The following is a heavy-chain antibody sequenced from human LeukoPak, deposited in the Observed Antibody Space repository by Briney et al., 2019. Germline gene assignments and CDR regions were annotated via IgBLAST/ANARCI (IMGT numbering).Heavy chain of an antibody. CDR2: INPNTGAT. CDR1: GYTFTGYY. CDR3: ARDRVGSGWPRPWYFEF. D-gene: IGHD6-19*01. J-gene: IGHJ4*02. V-gene: IGHV1-2*02. Sequence: ASVKVSCKPSGYTFTGYYLHWVRQTPGQGLEWMGWINPNTGATIYAEKFQGRVTMMRDTSIDTAYMEMRSLRSDGTAVYYCARDRVGSGWPRPWYFEFWGQGTLITVSS.